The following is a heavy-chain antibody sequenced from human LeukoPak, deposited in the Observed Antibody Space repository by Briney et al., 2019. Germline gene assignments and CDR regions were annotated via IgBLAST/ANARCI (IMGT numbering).Heavy chain of an antibody. J-gene: IGHJ5*02. D-gene: IGHD3-10*01. CDR2: INPNSGGT. V-gene: IGHV1-2*02. Sequence: GASVKVSCNASGYTFTGYYMHWVRQAPGQGLEWMGWINPNSGGTNYAQKFQGRVTMTRDTSISTAYMELGRLRSDDTAVYYCARERPLYYRLAKGWFDPWGQGTLVTVSS. CDR3: ARERPLYYRLAKGWFDP. CDR1: GYTFTGYY.